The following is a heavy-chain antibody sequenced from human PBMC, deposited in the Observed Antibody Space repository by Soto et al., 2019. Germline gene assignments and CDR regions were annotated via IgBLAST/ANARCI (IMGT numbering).Heavy chain of an antibody. Sequence: QVQLQESGPGRAKPSETLSLSCTVSGGSITDYYWNWIRQPPGKGLEWIGYIYYNGRPDYNPSLKSRVTVSIDRSKNHFSLILNSVTAADTAMYFCARGGKTSGWYWGFDYWGQGTLVTVSS. V-gene: IGHV4-59*01. J-gene: IGHJ4*02. CDR2: IYYNGRP. CDR1: GGSITDYY. D-gene: IGHD6-19*01. CDR3: ARGGKTSGWYWGFDY.